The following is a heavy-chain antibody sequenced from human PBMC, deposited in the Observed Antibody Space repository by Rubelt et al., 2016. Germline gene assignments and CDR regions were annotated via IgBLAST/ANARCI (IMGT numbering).Heavy chain of an antibody. CDR3: ARGRDSSGWYDYYYGVDV. Sequence: QVQLQQWGAGLLKPSETLSLTCAVYGGSFSGYYWSWIRQPPGKGLEWIGEINHSGSTNYNPSLKSRVPISLDTSKNQFSLKLGSVTAADTALYYCARGRDSSGWYDYYYGVDVWGQGTTVTVSS. J-gene: IGHJ6*02. CDR2: INHSGST. V-gene: IGHV4-34*01. CDR1: GGSFSGYY. D-gene: IGHD6-19*01.